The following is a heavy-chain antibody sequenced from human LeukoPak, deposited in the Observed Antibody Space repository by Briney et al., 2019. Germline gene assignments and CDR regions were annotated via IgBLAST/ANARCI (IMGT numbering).Heavy chain of an antibody. D-gene: IGHD3-10*01. J-gene: IGHJ5*02. CDR2: IYYSGDT. CDR3: ARGPYGSGISNWFDP. CDR1: GDSISGSTYY. V-gene: IGHV4-61*05. Sequence: SETLSLTCTVSGDSISGSTYYWGWIRQPPGRGLEWIGYIYYSGDTNYNPSLKSRVTISVDTSKNQLSLKLSSVTTADTAVYYCARGPYGSGISNWFDPWGQGTLVTVSS.